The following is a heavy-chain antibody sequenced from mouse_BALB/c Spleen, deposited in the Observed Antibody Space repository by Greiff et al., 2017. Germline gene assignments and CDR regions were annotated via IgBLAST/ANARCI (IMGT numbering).Heavy chain of an antibody. J-gene: IGHJ2*01. CDR3: ARSDYDYFYYFDY. CDR1: GYSITSDYA. CDR2: ISYSGST. V-gene: IGHV3-2*02. D-gene: IGHD2-4*01. Sequence: EVQLQESGPGLVKPSQSLSLTCTVTGYSITSDYAWNWIRQFPGNKLEWMGYISYSGSTSYNPSLKSRISITRDTSKNQFFLQLNSVTTEDTATYYCARSDYDYFYYFDYWGQGTTLTVSS.